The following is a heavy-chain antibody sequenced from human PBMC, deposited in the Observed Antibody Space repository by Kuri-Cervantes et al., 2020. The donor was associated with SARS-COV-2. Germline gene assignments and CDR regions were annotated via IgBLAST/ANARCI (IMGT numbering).Heavy chain of an antibody. V-gene: IGHV3-15*01. CDR1: GFTFSNAW. Sequence: GESLKISCAASGFTFSNAWMSWVRQAPGKGLEWVGRIKSKTDGGTTDYAAPVKGRFTISRDDSKNTLYLQMNSLKTEDTAVYYCAREEPLSEAFDYWGQGTLVTVSS. J-gene: IGHJ4*02. CDR3: AREEPLSEAFDY. CDR2: IKSKTDGGTT. D-gene: IGHD1-14*01.